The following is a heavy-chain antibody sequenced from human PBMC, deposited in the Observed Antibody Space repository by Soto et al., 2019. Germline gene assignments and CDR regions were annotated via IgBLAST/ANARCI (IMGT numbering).Heavy chain of an antibody. CDR3: ARDHLGITGTILPWFDP. D-gene: IGHD1-7*01. CDR2: INAGNGNT. Sequence: ASVKVSCKASGYTFTSYAMHWVRQAPGQRLEWMGWINAGNGNTKYSQKFQGRVTITRDTSASTAYMELSSLRSEDTAVYYCARDHLGITGTILPWFDPWGQGTLVNVSS. CDR1: GYTFTSYA. J-gene: IGHJ5*02. V-gene: IGHV1-3*01.